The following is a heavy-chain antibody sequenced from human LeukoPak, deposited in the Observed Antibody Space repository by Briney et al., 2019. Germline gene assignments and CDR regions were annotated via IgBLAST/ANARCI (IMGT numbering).Heavy chain of an antibody. J-gene: IGHJ4*02. V-gene: IGHV3-48*01. CDR2: ISTSSGTI. Sequence: GGSLRLSCAASGFTFGSSSMNWVRQAPGQGLERVSYISTSSGTIYYADSGKGRFTISRDNAKNTLFLQMHHLRVEDTAVYYCSRARERNTYGYADWGQGTLVTVSS. CDR3: SRARERNTYGYAD. CDR1: GFTFGSSS. D-gene: IGHD5-18*01.